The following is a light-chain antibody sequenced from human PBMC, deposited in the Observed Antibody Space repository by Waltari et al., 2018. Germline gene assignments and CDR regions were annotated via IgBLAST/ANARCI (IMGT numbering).Light chain of an antibody. J-gene: IGLJ3*02. Sequence: FMLTQPHSLSESPWKTVIISCTRSSGSIASNFVQWYQQRPGSAPTTIIFEDNQRPSGAPDGFSGSIDRSSNSASLTISGLKPEDEADYYCQSYDDDLKGVFGGGTKLTVL. CDR1: SGSIASNF. CDR3: QSYDDDLKGV. V-gene: IGLV6-57*04. CDR2: EDN.